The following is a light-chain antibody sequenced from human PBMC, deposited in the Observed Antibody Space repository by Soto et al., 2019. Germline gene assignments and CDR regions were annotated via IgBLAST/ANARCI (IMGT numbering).Light chain of an antibody. Sequence: IRVTHWASTLSASVGDRVTIACRASERVXNCFGWYQRKPGKATKPPYDXASSLQSGVPSRFSGSACGTEFTITISSLQPDDMATYCCQQCHCQCTFGQGTKVDI. CDR2: XAS. J-gene: IGKJ1*01. V-gene: IGKV1-5*01. CDR1: ERVXNC. CDR3: QQCHCQCT.